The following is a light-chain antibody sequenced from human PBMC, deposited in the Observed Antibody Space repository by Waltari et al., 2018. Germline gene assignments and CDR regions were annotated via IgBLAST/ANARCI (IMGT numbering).Light chain of an antibody. CDR3: CSYAGDNSLI. J-gene: IGLJ2*01. V-gene: IGLV2-23*01. CDR2: EAT. CDR1: SSLAGHWTL. Sequence: QSALTQPASVSDSPGQSITISCTGISSLAGHWTLVSWYQQHPGKAPKLLIYEATKRPSGVSDRFSGSKSGNTASLTISGLHTEDEAHYYCCSYAGDNSLIFGGGTKVTVL.